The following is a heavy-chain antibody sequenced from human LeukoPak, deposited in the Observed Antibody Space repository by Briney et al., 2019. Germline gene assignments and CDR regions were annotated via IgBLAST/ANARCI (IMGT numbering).Heavy chain of an antibody. CDR1: GFTFSGYS. D-gene: IGHD3-16*01. J-gene: IGHJ4*02. CDR2: ITSSSTYT. V-gene: IGHV3-21*01. CDR3: AREATYDVSDN. Sequence: AGGSLRLSCAASGFTFSGYSMNWVRQAPGKWLEWVSSITSSSTYTYYADSVKGRFTISRDNSKNSLYLQMNSLRAEDTAFYYCAREATYDVSDNWGQGTLVTVSS.